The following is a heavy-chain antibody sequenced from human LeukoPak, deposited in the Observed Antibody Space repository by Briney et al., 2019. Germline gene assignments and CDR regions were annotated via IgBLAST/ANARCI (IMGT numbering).Heavy chain of an antibody. V-gene: IGHV1-18*01. D-gene: IGHD1-1*01. J-gene: IGHJ2*01. CDR1: GYSFNNHG. CDR2: VAAGNGDT. Sequence: ASVKVSCKASGYSFNNHGLSWVRDAPGQGLEWVWGVAAGNGDTHYAQKLQGRVTMTTDTSTNTAYMDRRSLRSDDTAVYYCARASSPYNRYFDLWGRGTLVTVSS. CDR3: ARASSPYNRYFDL.